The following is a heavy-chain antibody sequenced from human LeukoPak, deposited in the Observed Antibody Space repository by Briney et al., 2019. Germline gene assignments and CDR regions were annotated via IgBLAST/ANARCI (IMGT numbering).Heavy chain of an antibody. D-gene: IGHD4/OR15-4a*01. CDR3: ARDDYGGNSFDH. Sequence: GASVKVSCKASVYTFTGYYMHWVRQAPGQGLEWIGWINPDGGFTSYAQKFQGRVTMNRDMSIGTAYMELSRLTSDDTAVYYCARDDYGGNSFDHWGQGTLVLVSS. CDR1: VYTFTGYY. V-gene: IGHV1-2*02. CDR2: INPDGGFT. J-gene: IGHJ4*02.